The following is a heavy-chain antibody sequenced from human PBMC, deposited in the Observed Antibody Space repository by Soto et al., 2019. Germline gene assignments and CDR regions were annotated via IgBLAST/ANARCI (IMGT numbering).Heavy chain of an antibody. CDR3: PRLTHRSGYSYGYDF. Sequence: PSETLSLTCTVSGGSISSSSYYWGWIRQPPGKGLEWIGNVFYSGSTYYKSSLKSRVTISVDTSKNQFSLKLSSVTAADTAVYYCPRLTHRSGYSYGYDFWGHGTLVTVSS. V-gene: IGHV4-39*01. CDR1: GGSISSSSYY. D-gene: IGHD5-18*01. CDR2: VFYSGST. J-gene: IGHJ4*01.